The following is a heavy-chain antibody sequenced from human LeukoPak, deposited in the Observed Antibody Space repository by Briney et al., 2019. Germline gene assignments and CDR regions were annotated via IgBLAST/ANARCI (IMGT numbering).Heavy chain of an antibody. CDR1: GGSISSYH. Sequence: SETLSLTCTVSGGSISSYHWIWIRQPAGKGLEWIGRINSDGDTVYNPSLKSRATMSLDMTNNQFSLKLSSVTAADTAVYYCARDRGLDGSDQLDSWGPGTLVTVSS. V-gene: IGHV4-4*07. D-gene: IGHD3-10*01. CDR2: INSDGDT. CDR3: ARDRGLDGSDQLDS. J-gene: IGHJ5*01.